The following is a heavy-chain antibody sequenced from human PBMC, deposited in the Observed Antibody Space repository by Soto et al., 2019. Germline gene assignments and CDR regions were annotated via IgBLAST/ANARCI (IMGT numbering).Heavy chain of an antibody. D-gene: IGHD3-9*01. V-gene: IGHV1-3*01. Sequence: ASVKVSCKASGYTCTGYAMHWVRQAPGQRLEWMGWMNAGNGNTKYSQKFQGRVTITRNTSASTAYMELSSLRSEDTAVYYCARGHFEYGAFDIWGQGTMVTVSS. J-gene: IGHJ3*02. CDR1: GYTCTGYA. CDR2: MNAGNGNT. CDR3: ARGHFEYGAFDI.